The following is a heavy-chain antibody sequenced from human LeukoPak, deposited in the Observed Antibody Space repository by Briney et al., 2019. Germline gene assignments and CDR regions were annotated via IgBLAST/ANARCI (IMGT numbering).Heavy chain of an antibody. CDR1: GFTVSSNY. CDR2: IYSGGST. Sequence: PGGSLRLSCAASGFTVSSNYMSWVRQAPGKGLEWVSVIYSGGSTYYADSVKGRFTISRDNSKNTLYLQMNSLRAEDTAVYYCARMEALGYCSSTSCYAYFDYWGQGTLVTVSS. J-gene: IGHJ4*02. CDR3: ARMEALGYCSSTSCYAYFDY. V-gene: IGHV3-53*01. D-gene: IGHD2-2*01.